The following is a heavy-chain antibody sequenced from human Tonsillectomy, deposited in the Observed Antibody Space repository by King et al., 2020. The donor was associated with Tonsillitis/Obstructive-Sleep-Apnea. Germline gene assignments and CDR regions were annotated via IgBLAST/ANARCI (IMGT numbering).Heavy chain of an antibody. CDR3: ARSRNDNLPRWFDP. J-gene: IGHJ5*02. V-gene: IGHV1-3*01. CDR2: INAGNGNT. CDR1: GYTFTSYA. Sequence: VQLVESGAEVKKPGASVKVSCKASGYTFTSYALHWVRQAPGQRLEWMGWINAGNGNTQYSQKFQGRVTITRDTSASTAYMELSSLRSEDTAVYYCARSRNDNLPRWFDPWGQGTLVTVSS. D-gene: IGHD1-14*01.